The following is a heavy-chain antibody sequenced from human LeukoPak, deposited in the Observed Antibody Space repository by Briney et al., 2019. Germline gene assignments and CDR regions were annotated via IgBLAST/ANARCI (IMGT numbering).Heavy chain of an antibody. CDR1: GYSISSGYY. CDR2: INHSGST. J-gene: IGHJ5*02. V-gene: IGHV4-38-2*02. D-gene: IGHD6-19*01. CDR3: ARDIAVAWYNKPRWFGP. Sequence: SETLSLTCTVSGYSISSGYYWSWIRQPPGKGLEWIGEINHSGSTNYNPSLKSRVTISVDTSKNQFSLKLSSVTAADTAVYYCARDIAVAWYNKPRWFGPWGQGTLVTVSS.